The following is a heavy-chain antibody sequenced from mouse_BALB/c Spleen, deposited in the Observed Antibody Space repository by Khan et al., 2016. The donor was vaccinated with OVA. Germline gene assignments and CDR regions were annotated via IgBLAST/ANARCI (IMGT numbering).Heavy chain of an antibody. J-gene: IGHJ2*01. CDR3: ARLEDN. Sequence: VELVESGPGLVAPSQTLSITCTVSGFSLTSYGVHWVRQPPGKGLEWLGVIWAGGSTNYYSALMSRLSISKDNSKSKVFLKMNSLQTDDTAKYYCARLEDNWGQGTTLTVSA. CDR1: GFSLTSYG. V-gene: IGHV2-9*02. CDR2: IWAGGST.